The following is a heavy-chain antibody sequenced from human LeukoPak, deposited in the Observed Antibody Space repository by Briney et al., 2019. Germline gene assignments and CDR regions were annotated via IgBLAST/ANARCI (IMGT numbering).Heavy chain of an antibody. CDR3: ARAPVGAISLAHIDY. V-gene: IGHV3-30*02. CDR1: GFTFSSYG. J-gene: IGHJ4*02. Sequence: GGSLRLSCAASGFTFSSYGMHWVRQAPGKGVEWVAFIRYDGSNKYYADSVKGRFTISRDNSKNTLYMQMSSLRAEDTAVYYCARAPVGAISLAHIDYWGQGTLVTVSS. CDR2: IRYDGSNK. D-gene: IGHD1-26*01.